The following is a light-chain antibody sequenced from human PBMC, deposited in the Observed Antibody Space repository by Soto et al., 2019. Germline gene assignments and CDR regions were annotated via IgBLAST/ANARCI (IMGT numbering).Light chain of an antibody. CDR1: SGHSSYA. V-gene: IGLV4-69*01. Sequence: QSVLTQSPSASASLGASVKLTCTLSSGHSSYAIAWHQQQPEKGPRYLMKLNSDGSHSKGDGIPDRFAGSRSGAERYLTISSRQSEDEADYYCQTWGTGIHYVFGTGTKLTVL. CDR3: QTWGTGIHYV. J-gene: IGLJ1*01. CDR2: LNSDGSH.